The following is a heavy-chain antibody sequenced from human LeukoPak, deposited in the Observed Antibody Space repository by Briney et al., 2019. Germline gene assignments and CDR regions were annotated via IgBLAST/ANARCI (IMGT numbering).Heavy chain of an antibody. D-gene: IGHD3-22*01. CDR3: ARYYFDSSGYYRFDY. CDR1: RFSLSTSGMC. Sequence: SGPTLVNPTQTLTLTCTFSRFSLSTSGMCVSWIRQPPGKALEWLARIDWDDDKYYSTSLKTRLTISKDTSKNQVVLTMTNMDPVDTATFYCARYYFDSSGYYRFDYWGQGTLVTVSS. V-gene: IGHV2-70*11. J-gene: IGHJ4*02. CDR2: IDWDDDK.